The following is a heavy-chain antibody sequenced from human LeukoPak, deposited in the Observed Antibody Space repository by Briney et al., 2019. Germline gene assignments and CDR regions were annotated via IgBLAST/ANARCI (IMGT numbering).Heavy chain of an antibody. Sequence: GESLETSFKGFEYRFTKYWIVWVRPMPGKGLEWMGSIYTGDSDTSYSPFCQGQVTTSADKNITTAYLKWPSLKPSDTAMYYCARLKDGYNSDYWGQGTRVTVSS. D-gene: IGHD5-24*01. V-gene: IGHV5-51*01. CDR1: EYRFTKYW. CDR3: ARLKDGYNSDY. J-gene: IGHJ4*02. CDR2: IYTGDSDT.